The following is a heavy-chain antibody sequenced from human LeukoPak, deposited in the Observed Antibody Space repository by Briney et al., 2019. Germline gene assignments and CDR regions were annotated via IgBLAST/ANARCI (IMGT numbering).Heavy chain of an antibody. J-gene: IGHJ6*02. CDR1: GFIFSGYD. D-gene: IGHD1-14*01. CDR3: ARAGPTVGYGMDV. V-gene: IGHV3-13*04. CDR2: IGTTGDT. Sequence: GGSLRLSCAASGFIFSGYDMHWVRQPTGRGLEWASAIGTTGDTYYAGSVKGRFTISRENAKNSLYLQLNSLRAGDTAVYYCARAGPTVGYGMDVWGPGTTVTVSS.